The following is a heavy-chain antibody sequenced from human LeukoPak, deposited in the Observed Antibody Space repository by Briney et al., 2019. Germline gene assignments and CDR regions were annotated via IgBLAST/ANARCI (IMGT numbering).Heavy chain of an antibody. CDR2: INSDGSST. V-gene: IGHV3-74*01. CDR3: ARLEEGPDAFDI. J-gene: IGHJ3*02. Sequence: GGSLRLSCAASGFTFSSYWMHWVRQAPGKGLVWVSRINSDGSSTSYADSVKGRFTISRDNAKNTLYLQMNSLRAEDMAVYYCARLEEGPDAFDIWGQGTVVTVSS. CDR1: GFTFSSYW.